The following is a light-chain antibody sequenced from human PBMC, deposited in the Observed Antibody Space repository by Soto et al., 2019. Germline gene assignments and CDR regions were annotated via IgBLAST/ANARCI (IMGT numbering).Light chain of an antibody. Sequence: QLVLTQPPSASASLGASVKLTCTLSSGHNSYAIAWHQQQPEKGPRYLMKLNSDGSHRKGDGLPDCFSGSSSGAERYLTISSLQSEDEADYSCQTGSTESRVFGGGTKLTVL. J-gene: IGLJ3*02. CDR2: LNSDGSH. CDR3: QTGSTESRV. CDR1: SGHNSYA. V-gene: IGLV4-69*01.